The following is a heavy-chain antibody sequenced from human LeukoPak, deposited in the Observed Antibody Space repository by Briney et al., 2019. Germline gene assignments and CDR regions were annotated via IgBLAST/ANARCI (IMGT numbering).Heavy chain of an antibody. CDR3: ARTLPAATYDAFDI. V-gene: IGHV4-39*01. D-gene: IGHD2-2*01. CDR2: IYYSGTT. J-gene: IGHJ3*02. CDR1: GGSIISNNYY. Sequence: SETLSLTCTVSGGSIISNNYYWVWVRQPPGKGLEWIGSIYYSGTTYYSLSLKSRVTISIDTSKNQFSLKLRSVTAADTAVYYCARTLPAATYDAFDIWGQGTMVTVSS.